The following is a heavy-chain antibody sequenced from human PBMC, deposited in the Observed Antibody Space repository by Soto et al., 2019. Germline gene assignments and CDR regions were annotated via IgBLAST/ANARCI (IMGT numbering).Heavy chain of an antibody. CDR1: GFNFRNFW. CDR3: ARKNGAFGGSLDL. J-gene: IGHJ5*02. CDR2: IKPDGSEQ. Sequence: GGSLRLSCAASGFNFRNFWMSWLRQAPGKRLEWLANIKPDGSEQHYVDSVKGRFTISRDNAENSLVLQMSSLRAEDTAVYYCARKNGAFGGSLDLWGQGTVVTVSS. D-gene: IGHD3-16*01. V-gene: IGHV3-7*05.